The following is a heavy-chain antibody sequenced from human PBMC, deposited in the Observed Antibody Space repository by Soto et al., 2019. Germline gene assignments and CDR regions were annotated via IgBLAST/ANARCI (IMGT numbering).Heavy chain of an antibody. CDR1: GYSFVTSG. CDR3: ARAGQYYDSSGYAN. D-gene: IGHD3-22*01. Sequence: QVKLVQSGTEVKQPGASMKVSCKASGYSFVTSGISWVRQAPGQGLEWMGWISAYNGNTNYDQKLQDRVTMTTDTSTSTAYLELRNLRSDDTAVYYCARAGQYYDSSGYANWGQGTLVTVSS. CDR2: ISAYNGNT. J-gene: IGHJ4*02. V-gene: IGHV1-18*01.